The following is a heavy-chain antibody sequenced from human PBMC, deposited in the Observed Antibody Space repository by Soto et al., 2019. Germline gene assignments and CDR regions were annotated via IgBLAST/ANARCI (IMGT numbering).Heavy chain of an antibody. V-gene: IGHV4-59*01. Sequence: SETLCLTCTVSGGSISSYYWSWIRQPPGKGLEWIGYIYYSGSTNYNPSLKSRVTISVDTSKNQFSLKLSSVTAADTAVYYCARTRPTARPDHYYYYYYMDVWGKGTTVTVSS. CDR3: ARTRPTARPDHYYYYYYMDV. D-gene: IGHD6-6*01. J-gene: IGHJ6*03. CDR1: GGSISSYY. CDR2: IYYSGST.